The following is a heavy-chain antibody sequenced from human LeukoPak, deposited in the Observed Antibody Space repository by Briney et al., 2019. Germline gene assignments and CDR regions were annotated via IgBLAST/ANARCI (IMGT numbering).Heavy chain of an antibody. CDR3: ARGVRLHLYDYYYYMDV. D-gene: IGHD4-11*01. CDR1: GGTFSSYA. Sequence: ASVKVSCKASGGTFSSYAISWVRQAPGQGLEWMGGIIPIFGTANYAQKFQGRVTITADESTSTAYMELSSLRSEDTAVYYCARGVRLHLYDYYYYMDVWGKGTTVTVSS. CDR2: IIPIFGTA. V-gene: IGHV1-69*13. J-gene: IGHJ6*03.